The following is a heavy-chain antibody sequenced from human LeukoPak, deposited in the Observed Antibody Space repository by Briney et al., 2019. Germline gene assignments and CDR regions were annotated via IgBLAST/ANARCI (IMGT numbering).Heavy chain of an antibody. CDR3: ARGRGYCSGGSCYSDY. Sequence: NPSETLSLTCAVYGGSFSGYYWSWIRQPPGKGLEWIGETNHSGSTNYNPSLKSRVTISVDTSKNQFSLKLSSVTAADTAVYYCARGRGYCSGGSCYSDYWGQGTLVTVSS. D-gene: IGHD2-15*01. J-gene: IGHJ4*02. V-gene: IGHV4-34*01. CDR2: TNHSGST. CDR1: GGSFSGYY.